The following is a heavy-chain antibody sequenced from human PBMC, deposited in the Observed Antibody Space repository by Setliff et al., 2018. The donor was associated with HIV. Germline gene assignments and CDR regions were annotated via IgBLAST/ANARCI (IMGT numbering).Heavy chain of an antibody. J-gene: IGHJ4*02. V-gene: IGHV4-34*01. CDR3: ANFLPDTAAAGPRFDY. CDR2: INHRGST. D-gene: IGHD6-13*01. CDR1: GGSFSGFY. Sequence: SETLSLTCAVYGGSFSGFYWSWLRQPPGKGLEWIGEINHRGSTTYNPALKNRVTIPVDTSKNHFSLKLSSVTAADTAVYYCANFLPDTAAAGPRFDYWGQGTLVTVSS.